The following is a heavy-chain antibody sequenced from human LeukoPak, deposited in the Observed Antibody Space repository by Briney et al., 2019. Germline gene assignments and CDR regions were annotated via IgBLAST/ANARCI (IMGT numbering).Heavy chain of an antibody. CDR1: GYSISSGYY. CDR2: IYHSGST. V-gene: IGHV4-38-2*02. J-gene: IGHJ4*02. D-gene: IGHD3-22*01. Sequence: SETLSLTCTASGYSISSGYYWGWIRQPPGKGLEWIGSIYHSGSTYYNPSLKSRVTISVDTSKNQFSLKLSSVTAADTAVYYCAFDYYDSSGYQSRDYWGQGTLVTVSS. CDR3: AFDYYDSSGYQSRDY.